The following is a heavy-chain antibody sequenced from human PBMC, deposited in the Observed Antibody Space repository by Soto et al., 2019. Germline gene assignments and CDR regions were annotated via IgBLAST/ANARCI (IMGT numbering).Heavy chain of an antibody. CDR1: GFTFSSYS. CDR2: ISSSSSYI. D-gene: IGHD3-3*01. V-gene: IGHV3-21*01. Sequence: GGSLRLSCAASGFTFSSYSMNWVRQAPGKGLEWVSSISSSSSYIYYADSVKGRFTISRDNAKNSLYLQMNSLRAEDAAVYYCASPDYDFWSGYPHFDYWGQGTLVTVSS. J-gene: IGHJ4*02. CDR3: ASPDYDFWSGYPHFDY.